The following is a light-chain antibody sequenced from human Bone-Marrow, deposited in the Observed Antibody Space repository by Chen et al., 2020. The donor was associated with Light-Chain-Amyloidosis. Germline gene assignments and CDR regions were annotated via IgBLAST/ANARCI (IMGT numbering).Light chain of an antibody. CDR3: QQYNTYPWT. J-gene: IGKJ1*01. V-gene: IGKV1-5*03. CDR2: KAS. CDR1: QSIGTW. Sequence: DIQMTQSPSTLSASVRDRVTLTCRASQSIGTWLAWYQQIPGKAPKLLIYKASSLESGVPSRFSGSGSGTEFTLSISSLQPDDFATYYCQQYNTYPWTFGHGIKVEIK.